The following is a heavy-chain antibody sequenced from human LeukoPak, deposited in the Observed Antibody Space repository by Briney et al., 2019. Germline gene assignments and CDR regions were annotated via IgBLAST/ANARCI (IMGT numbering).Heavy chain of an antibody. CDR1: GYSFTSYL. CDR3: ARRRVAINDYIWGSYRYYFDY. J-gene: IGHJ4*02. D-gene: IGHD3-16*02. CDR2: IYPGDTDT. Sequence: ESLKISWQGSGYSFTSYLIGWVRQMPGKGLELIGIIYPGDTDTRYSPSFQGQVTISADKSISTAYLQWSSLKASDTAMYYCARRRVAINDYIWGSYRYYFDYWGQGTLVTVSS. V-gene: IGHV5-51*01.